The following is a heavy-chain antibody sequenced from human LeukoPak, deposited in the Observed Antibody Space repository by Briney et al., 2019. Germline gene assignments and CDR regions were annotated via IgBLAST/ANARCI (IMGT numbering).Heavy chain of an antibody. Sequence: GGSLRLSCAASGFPFSTNDMTWVRQAPGKGLEWVSAISGSASGGTTYGDSVKGRFTISRNNSKNTLYLQMNGLRAEDTAVYYCAKATPPMIVVVMTNFDYWGQGTLVTVSS. J-gene: IGHJ4*02. CDR2: ISGSASGGT. CDR3: AKATPPMIVVVMTNFDY. V-gene: IGHV3-23*01. D-gene: IGHD3-22*01. CDR1: GFPFSTND.